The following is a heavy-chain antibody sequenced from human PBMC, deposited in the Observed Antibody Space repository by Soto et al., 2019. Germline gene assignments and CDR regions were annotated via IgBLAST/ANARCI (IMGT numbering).Heavy chain of an antibody. CDR3: ARDLRVRGVNAFDY. Sequence: ASVKVSCKASGYTFTGYCMHWVRQAPGQGLEWMGWINPNSGGTNYAQKFQGRVTMTRDTSISTAYMELSRLRSDDTAVYYCARDLRVRGVNAFDYWGQGTLVTVSS. CDR1: GYTFTGYC. V-gene: IGHV1-2*02. CDR2: INPNSGGT. J-gene: IGHJ4*02. D-gene: IGHD3-10*01.